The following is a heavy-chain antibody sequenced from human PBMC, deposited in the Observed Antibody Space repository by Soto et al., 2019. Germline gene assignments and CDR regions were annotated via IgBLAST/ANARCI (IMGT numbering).Heavy chain of an antibody. Sequence: PSETLSLTCAVYGGSFSDHYWSWIRQPPGKGLEWIGEINHSANTHYNPSLKSRVTMSVDTSKNQFSLKLSSVTATDTAVYYCARGRGNYVSGSWRYIRSAYIDYWGQGTPVTVSS. D-gene: IGHD3-16*02. V-gene: IGHV4-34*01. J-gene: IGHJ4*02. CDR2: INHSANT. CDR3: ARGRGNYVSGSWRYIRSAYIDY. CDR1: GGSFSDHY.